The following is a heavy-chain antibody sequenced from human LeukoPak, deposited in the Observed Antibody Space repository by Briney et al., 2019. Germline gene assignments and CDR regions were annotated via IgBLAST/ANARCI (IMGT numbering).Heavy chain of an antibody. CDR1: GFTFSSYG. V-gene: IGHV3-33*01. D-gene: IGHD6-19*01. J-gene: IGHJ4*02. CDR3: ARDGSRGWYWVDC. CDR2: IWYDGSNK. Sequence: GRSLRLSCAASGFTFSSYGMHWVRQAPGKGLEWVAVIWYDGSNKYYADSVKGRFTISRDNSKNTLYLQMNSLRAEDTAVYYCARDGSRGWYWVDCGGQGTLVTVSS.